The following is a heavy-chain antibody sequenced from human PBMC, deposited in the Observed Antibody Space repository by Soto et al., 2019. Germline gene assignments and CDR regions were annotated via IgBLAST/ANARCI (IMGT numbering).Heavy chain of an antibody. CDR1: GYSFTSYW. V-gene: IGHV5-51*01. J-gene: IGHJ3*02. CDR2: IYPGDSDT. D-gene: IGHD6-13*01. CDR3: ARREYSSSWYWAFDI. Sequence: PGESLKISCRGSGYSFTSYWIGWVRQMPGKGLEWMGIIYPGDSDTRYSPSFQGQVTISADKSISTAYLQWSSLKASDTAMYYCARREYSSSWYWAFDIWGQGTMVTVSS.